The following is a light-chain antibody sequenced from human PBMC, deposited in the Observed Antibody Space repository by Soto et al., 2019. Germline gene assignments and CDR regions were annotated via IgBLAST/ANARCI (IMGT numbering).Light chain of an antibody. CDR1: QSLLHSNGYNY. V-gene: IGKV2-28*01. CDR3: MQALQTPAHT. Sequence: DIVMTQSPLSLPVTPGEPASISCRSSQSLLHSNGYNYLDWYLQKPGQSPQLLIYLGSNRASGVAVRFRGSGSGTDFALKISRVGAEDVEVYYYMQALQTPAHTFGQGTRLEI. J-gene: IGKJ2*01. CDR2: LGS.